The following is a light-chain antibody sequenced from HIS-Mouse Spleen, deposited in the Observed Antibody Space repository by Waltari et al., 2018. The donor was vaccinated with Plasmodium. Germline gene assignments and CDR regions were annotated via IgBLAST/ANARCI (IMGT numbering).Light chain of an antibody. Sequence: QSALTQPRSVSGSPGQSVTISCTGTSTAVGGYTLFSCDQQHPGKPPKLMIYDVSKRPPGVPDRFSGSKSGNTASLTISGLQAEDEADYYCCSYAGSYTYVFGTGTKVTVL. V-gene: IGLV2-11*01. CDR2: DVS. CDR1: STAVGGYTL. CDR3: CSYAGSYTYV. J-gene: IGLJ1*01.